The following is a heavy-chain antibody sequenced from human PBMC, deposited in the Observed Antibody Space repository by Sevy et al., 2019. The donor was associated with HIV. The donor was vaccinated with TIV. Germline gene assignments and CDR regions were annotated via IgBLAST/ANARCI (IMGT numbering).Heavy chain of an antibody. Sequence: GGSLRLSCAASGFTFDDYTMHWVRQAPGKGLEWVSLINWNGDDTYYADSVKGRFTISRDNSRNSLYLQMNRLRTEDTALYYCAKERNCGRDCLYFQHWGQGTLVTVSS. D-gene: IGHD2-21*02. J-gene: IGHJ1*01. CDR3: AKERNCGRDCLYFQH. CDR2: INWNGDDT. V-gene: IGHV3-43*01. CDR1: GFTFDDYT.